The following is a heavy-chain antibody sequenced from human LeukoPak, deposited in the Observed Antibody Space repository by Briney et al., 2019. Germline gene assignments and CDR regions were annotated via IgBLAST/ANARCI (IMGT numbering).Heavy chain of an antibody. J-gene: IGHJ4*02. D-gene: IGHD1-26*01. CDR2: IYTSGST. CDR3: ARDRPRYSGSYSGVGYYFDY. V-gene: IGHV4-61*02. Sequence: SETLSLTCTVSGGSISSGSYYWSWIRQPAGKGLEWIGRIYTSGSTNYNPSLKSRVTISVDTSKNQFSLKLSSVTAADTAVYYCARDRPRYSGSYSGVGYYFDYWGQGTLVTVSS. CDR1: GGSISSGSYY.